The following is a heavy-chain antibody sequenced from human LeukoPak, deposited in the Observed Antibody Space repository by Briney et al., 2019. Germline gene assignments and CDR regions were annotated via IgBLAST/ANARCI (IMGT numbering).Heavy chain of an antibody. CDR2: ISYDGSNK. J-gene: IGHJ4*02. Sequence: GGSLRLSCAASGFTFSSYAMHWVRQAPGKGLEWVAVISYDGSNKYYADSVKGRFTISRDNSKNTLYLQMNGLRAEDTAVYYCAKDYSSGWYSYYFDYWGQGTLVTVSS. CDR3: AKDYSSGWYSYYFDY. CDR1: GFTFSSYA. V-gene: IGHV3-30*04. D-gene: IGHD6-19*01.